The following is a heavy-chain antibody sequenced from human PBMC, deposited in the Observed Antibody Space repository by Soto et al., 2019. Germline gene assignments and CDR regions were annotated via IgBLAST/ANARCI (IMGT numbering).Heavy chain of an antibody. CDR2: ISGSGGST. J-gene: IGHJ6*02. CDR3: AKDQGSSGYYLTYYYYGMDV. D-gene: IGHD3-22*01. CDR1: GFTFSSYA. Sequence: HPGGSLRLSCAASGFTFSSYAMSWVRQAPGKGLEWVSAISGSGGSTYYADSVKGRFTISRDNSKNTLYLQMNSLRAEDTAVYYCAKDQGSSGYYLTYYYYGMDVWGQGTTVTVSS. V-gene: IGHV3-23*01.